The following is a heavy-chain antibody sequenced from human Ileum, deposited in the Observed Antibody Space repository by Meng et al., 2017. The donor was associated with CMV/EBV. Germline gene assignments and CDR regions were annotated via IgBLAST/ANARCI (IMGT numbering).Heavy chain of an antibody. V-gene: IGHV4-34*01. Sequence: LLKSAETLSLTTAVYVGSFSGYYWSWIRQPPGKGLEWIGEINHSGSTNYNPSLKSRVTISVDTSKNQFFLKLSSVTAADTAVYYCARGVAGGPFDYWGQGTLVTVSS. J-gene: IGHJ4*02. CDR3: ARGVAGGPFDY. D-gene: IGHD2-15*01. CDR1: VGSFSGYY. CDR2: INHSGST.